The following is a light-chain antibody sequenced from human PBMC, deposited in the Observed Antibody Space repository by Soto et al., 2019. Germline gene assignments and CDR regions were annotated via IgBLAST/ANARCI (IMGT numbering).Light chain of an antibody. J-gene: IGLJ1*01. Sequence: QSALTQPPSVSGSPGQSVTISCTGTSSDVGSYNRVSWYQQPPGTAPKLMIYEXXXPXSGVPDSFSGSKSGNTASLTISGLQAEDEADYYCSLYTSSSTYVFGTGTKGTV. CDR3: SLYTSSSTYV. CDR1: SSDVGSYNR. V-gene: IGLV2-18*01. CDR2: EXX.